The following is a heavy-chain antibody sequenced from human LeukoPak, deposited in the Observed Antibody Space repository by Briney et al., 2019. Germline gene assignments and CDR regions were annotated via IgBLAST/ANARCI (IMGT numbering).Heavy chain of an antibody. V-gene: IGHV3-23*01. D-gene: IGHD6-25*01. CDR1: GFTFSNYD. CDR3: AKDPSGAWLFEH. CDR2: ISGSGDST. J-gene: IGHJ4*02. Sequence: GGSLRLSCAASGFTFSNYDMSWVRQAPGKGLEWVSAISGSGDSTYYPGSVKGRFTISRDNSKNTVFLQIHSLRAEDTAVYYCAKDPSGAWLFEHWGQGTLVTVSS.